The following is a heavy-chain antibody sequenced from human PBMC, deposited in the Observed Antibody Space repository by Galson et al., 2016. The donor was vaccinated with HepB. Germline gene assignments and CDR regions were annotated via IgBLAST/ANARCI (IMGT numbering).Heavy chain of an antibody. J-gene: IGHJ2*01. V-gene: IGHV3-21*01. CDR3: ASLFSAAVAGYWYFDL. Sequence: SLRLSCAASGFTFSSYSMNWVRQAPGKGLEWVSSISSSSSYIYYADSVEGRFTISRDNAKNSLYLQMNSLRAEDTAVYYCASLFSAAVAGYWYFDLWGRGTLVTVSS. CDR1: GFTFSSYS. CDR2: ISSSSSYI. D-gene: IGHD6-19*01.